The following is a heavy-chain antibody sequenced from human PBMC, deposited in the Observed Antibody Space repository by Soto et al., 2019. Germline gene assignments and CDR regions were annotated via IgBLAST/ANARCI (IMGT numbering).Heavy chain of an antibody. Sequence: QVQLVQSGAEVKKPGSSVKVSCKASGGTFSSYAISWVRQAPGQGLEWMGGIIPIFGTANYAEKFQGRVTITADESTSTAYMELSSLRSEDTAVYYCAREPIRDYGDYLGDFDYWGQGTLVTVSS. V-gene: IGHV1-69*01. CDR3: AREPIRDYGDYLGDFDY. J-gene: IGHJ4*02. D-gene: IGHD4-17*01. CDR1: GGTFSSYA. CDR2: IIPIFGTA.